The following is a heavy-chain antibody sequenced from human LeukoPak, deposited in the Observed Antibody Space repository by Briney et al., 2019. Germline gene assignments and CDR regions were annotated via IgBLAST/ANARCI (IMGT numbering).Heavy chain of an antibody. CDR3: ARELEYYDSSGYRGDYFDY. V-gene: IGHV4-4*07. CDR2: VYSTGST. CDR1: GGSISHYY. D-gene: IGHD3-22*01. J-gene: IGHJ4*02. Sequence: SETLSLTCTVSGGSISHYYWTWLRQPAGKGLEWIGRVYSTGSTNYNPSLQGRVTMSVDTSKNQFSLKVTSVTAADTAVYYCARELEYYDSSGYRGDYFDYWGQGTLVTVSS.